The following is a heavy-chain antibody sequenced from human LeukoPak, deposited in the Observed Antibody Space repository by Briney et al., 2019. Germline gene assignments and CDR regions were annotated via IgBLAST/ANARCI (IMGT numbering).Heavy chain of an antibody. V-gene: IGHV4-39*01. D-gene: IGHD4/OR15-4a*01. Sequence: SETLSLTCTVSGGSIGVSSDYYWGWIRQPPGKGLEWIGSFYYGGRTYYNPSLKGRVTISEDTSNNQFSLKLSSGTAADTAVYYCARLPPTMVHIDFWGQGTLVTVSS. CDR1: GGSIGVSSDYY. CDR2: FYYGGRT. CDR3: ARLPPTMVHIDF. J-gene: IGHJ4*02.